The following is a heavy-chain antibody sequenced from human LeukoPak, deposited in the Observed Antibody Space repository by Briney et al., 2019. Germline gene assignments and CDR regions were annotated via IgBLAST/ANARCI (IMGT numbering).Heavy chain of an antibody. CDR2: IYYSGST. J-gene: IGHJ4*02. Sequence: GSLRLSCAASGFTFSSYSMNWVRQPPGKGLEWIGYIYYSGSTNYNPSLKSRVTISVDTSKNQFSLKLSSVTAADTAVYYCARSGANGGFDYWGQGTLVTVSS. CDR3: ARSGANGGFDY. CDR1: GFTFSSYS. V-gene: IGHV4-59*01. D-gene: IGHD4/OR15-4a*01.